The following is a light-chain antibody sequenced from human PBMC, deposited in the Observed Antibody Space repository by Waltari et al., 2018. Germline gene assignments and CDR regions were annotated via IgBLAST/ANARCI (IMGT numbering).Light chain of an antibody. CDR1: SSDVGAYDY. Sequence: QSALPQPASVSGSPGQSITISCTGTSSDVGAYDYVSWYQQHPGKAPKLIIYDVSDRPSGVSDRFSGSKSVNTASLTISGLQAEDEGYYYCSSYSSSSTLAVVFGGGTKLTVL. J-gene: IGLJ3*02. CDR3: SSYSSSSTLAVV. CDR2: DVS. V-gene: IGLV2-14*03.